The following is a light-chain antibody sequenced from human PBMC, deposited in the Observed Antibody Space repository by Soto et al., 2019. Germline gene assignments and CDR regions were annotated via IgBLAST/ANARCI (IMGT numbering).Light chain of an antibody. CDR2: GAS. V-gene: IGKV3-15*01. J-gene: IGKJ1*01. CDR1: QSVSSN. Sequence: EIVITPATATLSVSPRERATLSCRASQSVSSNLAWYQQKPGQAPRLLVYGASTRPTGIPTRFSGSGSGTEFTLTISSLQSEDFAVYYCQQYNNWPLWTFGQGTKVDIK. CDR3: QQYNNWPLWT.